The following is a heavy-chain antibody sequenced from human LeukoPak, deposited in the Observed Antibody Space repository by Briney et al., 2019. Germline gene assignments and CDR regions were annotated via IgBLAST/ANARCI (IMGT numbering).Heavy chain of an antibody. V-gene: IGHV3-23*01. D-gene: IGHD3-3*01. CDR2: ISNIGGGT. CDR3: AKGGGAGAFDI. Sequence: GSLRLSCAASGFTFTNYAMSWVRQAPGKGLEWVSSISNIGGGTYYADSVKSWFTISRDNSKNTLYLQMNSLRAEDTAEYYCAKGGGAGAFDIWGQGTMVTVSS. CDR1: GFTFTNYA. J-gene: IGHJ3*02.